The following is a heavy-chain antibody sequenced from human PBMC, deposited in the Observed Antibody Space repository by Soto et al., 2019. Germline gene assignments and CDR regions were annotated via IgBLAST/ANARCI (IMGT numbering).Heavy chain of an antibody. CDR3: AKDRGLADPHYYGLDV. CDR1: GFAFGTYG. V-gene: IGHV3-30*18. J-gene: IGHJ6*02. CDR2: TSYDGSKK. D-gene: IGHD3-10*01. Sequence: QVQLVESGGGVVQPRRSLRLSCAASGFAFGTYGMHWVRQAPGKGLEWVAVTSYDGSKKYYADSVKGRFTISRDNSNNTVYLQMNSLRLGDTAIYYCAKDRGLADPHYYGLDVWGQGTTVAVSS.